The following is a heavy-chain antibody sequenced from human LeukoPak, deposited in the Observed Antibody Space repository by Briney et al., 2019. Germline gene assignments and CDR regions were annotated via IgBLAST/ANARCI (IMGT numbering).Heavy chain of an antibody. CDR3: ASPQKKGRFDAFDI. CDR2: INPNSGGT. D-gene: IGHD1-26*01. Sequence: ASVKVSCKASGYTFTVYYMHWVRQAPGQGLEWMGWINPNSGGTNYAQKFQGRVTMTRDTSISTAYMELSRLRSDDTAVYYCASPQKKGRFDAFDIWGQGTMVIVSS. J-gene: IGHJ3*02. V-gene: IGHV1-2*02. CDR1: GYTFTVYY.